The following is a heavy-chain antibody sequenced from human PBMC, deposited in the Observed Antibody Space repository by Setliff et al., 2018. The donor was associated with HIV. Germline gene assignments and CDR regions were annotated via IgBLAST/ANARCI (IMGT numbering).Heavy chain of an antibody. D-gene: IGHD3-10*01. CDR2: IKQGGSEK. V-gene: IGHV3-7*01. Sequence: PGGSLRLSCAASGFTFGSYWMSWVRQAPGKGLEWVANIKQGGSEKYFVDSVKGRFTISKDNAKNSLYLQMNSLRAEDTAVYYCTKGHYTTSGWGQGTVVTVSS. CDR1: GFTFGSYW. J-gene: IGHJ4*02. CDR3: TKGHYTTSG.